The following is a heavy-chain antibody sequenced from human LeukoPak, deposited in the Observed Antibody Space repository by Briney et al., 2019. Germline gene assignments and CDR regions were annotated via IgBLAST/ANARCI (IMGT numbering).Heavy chain of an antibody. CDR2: TTGTETT. CDR1: GFTLSAYG. Sequence: AGGSLRLSCAASGFTLSAYGVSWVRQAPGKGLECVSSTTGTETTYYADSVKGRFTISSDTSKNTVYLQANSLRVEDTAVYYCANLRYAYWGQGTLVTVSS. J-gene: IGHJ4*02. D-gene: IGHD2-2*01. V-gene: IGHV3-23*01. CDR3: ANLRYAY.